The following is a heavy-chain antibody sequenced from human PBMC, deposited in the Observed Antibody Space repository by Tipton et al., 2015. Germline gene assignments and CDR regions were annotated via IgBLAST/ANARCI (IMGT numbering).Heavy chain of an antibody. CDR1: GGSINNNY. CDR2: VFHNGDS. Sequence: TLSLTCTVSGGSINNNYWSWIRQPPGKGLEYMGYVFHNGDSNYNPSLKSRVSMSVDTSKNQISLKLTSVTATDTAVYYCARARGRHGGLFDSWGQGILVTVSS. V-gene: IGHV4-59*08. CDR3: ARARGRHGGLFDS. D-gene: IGHD4-23*01. J-gene: IGHJ4*02.